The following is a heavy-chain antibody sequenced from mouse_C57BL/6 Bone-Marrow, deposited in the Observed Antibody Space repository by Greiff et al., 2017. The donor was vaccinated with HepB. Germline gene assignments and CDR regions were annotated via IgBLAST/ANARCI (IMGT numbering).Heavy chain of an antibody. J-gene: IGHJ2*01. Sequence: EVKLQESGPELVKPGASVKIPCKASGYTFTDYNMDWVKQSHGKSLEWIGDINPNNGGTIYNQKFKGKATLTVDKSSSTAYMELRSLTSEDTAVYYCARDLKGYFDYWGQGTTLTVSS. CDR2: INPNNGGT. V-gene: IGHV1-18*01. CDR1: GYTFTDYN. CDR3: ARDLKGYFDY. D-gene: IGHD1-3*01.